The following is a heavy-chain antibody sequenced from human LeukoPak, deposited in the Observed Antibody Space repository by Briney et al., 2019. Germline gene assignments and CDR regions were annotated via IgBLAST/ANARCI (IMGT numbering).Heavy chain of an antibody. CDR2: IKQDGSEK. Sequence: GGSLRLSRAASGFTFSSYWMSWVRQAPGKGLEWVANIKQDGSEKYYVDSVKGRFTISRDNAKNSLYLQMNSLRAEDTAVYYCARVVVVPAAIYYYGMDVWGQGTTVTVSS. CDR1: GFTFSSYW. CDR3: ARVVVVPAAIYYYGMDV. D-gene: IGHD2-2*01. J-gene: IGHJ6*02. V-gene: IGHV3-7*01.